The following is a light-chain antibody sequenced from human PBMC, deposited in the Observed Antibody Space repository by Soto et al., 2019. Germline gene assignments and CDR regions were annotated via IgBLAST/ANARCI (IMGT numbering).Light chain of an antibody. J-gene: IGKJ5*01. CDR3: KQLLSYPLT. V-gene: IGKV1-9*01. CDR1: QGISSY. Sequence: DIQLTQWPCFLSASVGGGVPSTFLASQGISSYLAWYQQKQGKAPKLLIYAEYTLQSGVKLKFSGSGSGTSFTITIRSMQPEDFANYYCKQLLSYPLTFGNGQRRALK. CDR2: AEY.